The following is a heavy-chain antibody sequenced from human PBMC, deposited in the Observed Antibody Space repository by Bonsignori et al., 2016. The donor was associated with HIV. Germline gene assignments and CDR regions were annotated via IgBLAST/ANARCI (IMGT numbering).Heavy chain of an antibody. CDR3: ARGDCSYTDCRHLVFDY. J-gene: IGHJ4*02. V-gene: IGHV3-48*03. D-gene: IGHD3-16*02. Sequence: EVQVVESGGGLVPPGGSLRLSCAASGFSFGSYEMNWVRQAPGKGLEWISYISSGGSSKYYADSVKGRFTISRDNAKNSLYLQMNSLRAEDTAVYYCARGDCSYTDCRHLVFDYWGQGTLVTVSS. CDR2: ISSGGSSK. CDR1: GFSFGSYE.